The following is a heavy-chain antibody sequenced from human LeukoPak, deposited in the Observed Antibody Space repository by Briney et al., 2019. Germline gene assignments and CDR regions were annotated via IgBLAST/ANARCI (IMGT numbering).Heavy chain of an antibody. CDR3: ARDLWGATFSYDY. J-gene: IGHJ4*02. CDR2: ISSSSSYI. CDR1: GFTFDDYA. Sequence: GGSLRLSCAASGFTFDDYAMNWVRQAPGKGLEWDSSISSSSSYIYYADSVKGRFTISRDNAKNSLYLQMNSLRAEDTAVYYCARDLWGATFSYDYWGQGTLVTVSS. V-gene: IGHV3-21*01. D-gene: IGHD1-26*01.